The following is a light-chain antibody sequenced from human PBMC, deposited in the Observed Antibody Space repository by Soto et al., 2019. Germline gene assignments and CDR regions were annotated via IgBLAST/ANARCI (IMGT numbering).Light chain of an antibody. CDR3: QQLNSYPRT. CDR2: AAY. CDR1: QDIRSY. V-gene: IGKV1-9*01. Sequence: GDRVTITCRASQDIRSYLAWYQQKPGKAHKLLIYAAYTLQSGVQSRFSGSGSGTDFTLTISSLQPEDFATYYCQQLNSYPRTFGQGTKVDIK. J-gene: IGKJ1*01.